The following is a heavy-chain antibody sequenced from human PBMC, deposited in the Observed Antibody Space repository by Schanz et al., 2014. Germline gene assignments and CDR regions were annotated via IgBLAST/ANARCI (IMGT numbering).Heavy chain of an antibody. CDR2: INPSGGST. D-gene: IGHD3-3*01. CDR3: ARGFDFWDR. Sequence: QVQLVQSGAEVKKPGASVKVSCKASGYTFTSDSMHWVRQAPGQGLEWMGMINPSGGSTTYAQKLQGRLTMTTDTSTSTAYMELRSLRSDDTAVYYCARGFDFWDRWGQGTLXIVSS. CDR1: GYTFTSDS. J-gene: IGHJ4*02. V-gene: IGHV1-46*01.